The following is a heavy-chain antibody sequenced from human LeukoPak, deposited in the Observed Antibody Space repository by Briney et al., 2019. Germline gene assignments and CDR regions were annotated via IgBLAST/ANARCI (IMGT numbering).Heavy chain of an antibody. D-gene: IGHD4-17*01. J-gene: IGHJ5*02. Sequence: SETLSLTCTVSGGSISSYSWSWIRQPPGKGLEWIGYIYYSGSTNYNPPLKTRLTISVDTSKNQFSLNLSSVTAAATAVYYCARGMTTGPDPWGQGTLVTVSS. V-gene: IGHV4-59*08. CDR1: GGSISSYS. CDR3: ARGMTTGPDP. CDR2: IYYSGST.